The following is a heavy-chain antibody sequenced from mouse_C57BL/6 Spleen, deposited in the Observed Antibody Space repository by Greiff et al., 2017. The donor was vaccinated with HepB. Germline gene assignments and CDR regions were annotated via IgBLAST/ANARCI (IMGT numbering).Heavy chain of an antibody. CDR1: GFSLTSYG. D-gene: IGHD2-5*01. CDR3: ARGVYYSNYGYYFDY. J-gene: IGHJ2*01. V-gene: IGHV2-2*01. Sequence: QVQLKQSGPGLVQPSQSLSTTCTVSGFSLTSYGVHWVRQSPGKGLEWLGVIWSGGSTDYNAAFISRLSISKDNSKSQVFFKMNSLQADDTAIYYCARGVYYSNYGYYFDYWGQGTTLTVSS. CDR2: IWSGGST.